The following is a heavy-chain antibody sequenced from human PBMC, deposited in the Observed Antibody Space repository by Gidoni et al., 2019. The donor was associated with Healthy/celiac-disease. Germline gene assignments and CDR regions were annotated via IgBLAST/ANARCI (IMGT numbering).Heavy chain of an antibody. CDR3: ARWFGDPPEYFQH. CDR2: ISYDGSNK. J-gene: IGHJ1*01. V-gene: IGHV3-30-3*02. CDR1: GFTFSSYA. D-gene: IGHD3-10*01. Sequence: HVQLVGSGRGVVQPAVSLRLSWAASGFTFSSYAMHWVRQAPGKGLEWVAVISYDGSNKYYADSVKGRFSISRDNSKNTLYLQMNSLRAEDTAVYYCARWFGDPPEYFQHWGQGTLVTVSA.